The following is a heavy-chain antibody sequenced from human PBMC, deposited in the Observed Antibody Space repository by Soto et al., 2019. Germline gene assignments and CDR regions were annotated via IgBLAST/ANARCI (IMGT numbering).Heavy chain of an antibody. Sequence: LRLSCAASGFTFSSYAMSWVRQAPGKGLEWVSAIGCGGENLDYADSVRGRFTISRDSSKNTVYLEMNTLRAEDTAVYYCAKIQKYFDIYFDYWGPGTLVTVSS. CDR1: GFTFSSYA. J-gene: IGHJ4*02. CDR2: IGCGGENL. D-gene: IGHD3-22*01. V-gene: IGHV3-23*01. CDR3: AKIQKYFDIYFDY.